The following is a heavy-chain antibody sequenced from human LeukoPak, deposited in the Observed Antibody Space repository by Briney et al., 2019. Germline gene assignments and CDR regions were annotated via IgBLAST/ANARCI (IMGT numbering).Heavy chain of an antibody. V-gene: IGHV4-38-2*01. Sequence: NTSETLSLTCAVSGYSISSGYYWGWIRQPPGKGLGWSGSIYHSGSTYYNPPLKSRVTMSVDTSKNQLSLKLRPVTAADTAVYYCARAAGAAGGQYFDYWGQGMLVTVSS. J-gene: IGHJ4*02. CDR1: GYSISSGYY. CDR3: ARAAGAAGGQYFDY. CDR2: IYHSGST. D-gene: IGHD6-13*01.